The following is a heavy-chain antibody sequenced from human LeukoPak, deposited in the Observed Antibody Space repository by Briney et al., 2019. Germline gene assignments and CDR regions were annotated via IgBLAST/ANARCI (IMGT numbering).Heavy chain of an antibody. V-gene: IGHV3-23*01. CDR1: GFTFSSYA. J-gene: IGHJ4*02. CDR3: ARDPGGWYFDY. CDR2: ISGGGGST. Sequence: GGSLRLSCAASGFTFSSYAMSWVRQAPGKGLEWVSAISGGGGSTYYADSVKGRFTISRDNSKNTLYLQMNSLRAEDTAVYYCARDPGGWYFDYWGQGTLVTVSS. D-gene: IGHD6-19*01.